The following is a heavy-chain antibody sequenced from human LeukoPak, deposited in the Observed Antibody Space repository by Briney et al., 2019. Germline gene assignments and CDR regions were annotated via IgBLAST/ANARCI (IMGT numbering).Heavy chain of an antibody. D-gene: IGHD3-3*01. J-gene: IGHJ4*02. V-gene: IGHV3-30-3*01. CDR2: ISYDGSNK. Sequence: GRSLRLSCAASGFTFSSYAMHWVRQAPGKGLEWVAVISYDGSNKYYADSVKGRFTISRDNSKNTLYLQMNSLRAEDTAVYYCARESGPDFWSGHRYYFDYWGQGTLVTVSS. CDR1: GFTFSSYA. CDR3: ARESGPDFWSGHRYYFDY.